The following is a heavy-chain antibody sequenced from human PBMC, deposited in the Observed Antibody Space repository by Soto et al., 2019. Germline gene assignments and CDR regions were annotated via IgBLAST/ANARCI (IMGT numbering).Heavy chain of an antibody. CDR2: ISYDGSNT. Sequence: PGGSLRLSCVASGFTFSSYGMHWVRQAPGKGLEWVAIISYDGSNTYYADSVKGRFTISRDNSKNTLYLQMNSLSAEDTAVYYCARGGGIVVVTAPYDHWGQGTLVTVSS. J-gene: IGHJ4*02. V-gene: IGHV3-30*03. CDR1: GFTFSSYG. D-gene: IGHD2-21*02. CDR3: ARGGGIVVVTAPYDH.